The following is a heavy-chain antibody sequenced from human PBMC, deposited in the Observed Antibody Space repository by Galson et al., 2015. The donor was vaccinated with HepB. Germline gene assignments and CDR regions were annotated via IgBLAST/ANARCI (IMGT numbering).Heavy chain of an antibody. CDR3: AKDRSSGYAFDY. V-gene: IGHV1-2*02. CDR1: KYSFTGYY. J-gene: IGHJ4*02. Sequence: SVKVSCKASKYSFTGYYMHWVRQAPGQGLEWMGWINPNSGSTNYAQKFQGRVTMTRDTSISTAYMELSSLTSDDTAVYYCAKDRSSGYAFDYWGQGILVTVSS. CDR2: INPNSGST. D-gene: IGHD3-22*01.